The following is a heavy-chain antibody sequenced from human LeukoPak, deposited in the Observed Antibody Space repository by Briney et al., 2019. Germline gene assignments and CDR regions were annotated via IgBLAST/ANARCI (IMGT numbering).Heavy chain of an antibody. J-gene: IGHJ4*02. D-gene: IGHD3-10*01. Sequence: GGSLRLSCAASGFTFSSYSMNWVRQAPGKGLEWVSSISSSSSHIYYADSVKGRFTISRDNAKNSLYLQMNSLRAEDTAVYYCARDRGMVRGVITHWGDYWGQGTLVTVSS. CDR3: ARDRGMVRGVITHWGDY. V-gene: IGHV3-21*01. CDR2: ISSSSSHI. CDR1: GFTFSSYS.